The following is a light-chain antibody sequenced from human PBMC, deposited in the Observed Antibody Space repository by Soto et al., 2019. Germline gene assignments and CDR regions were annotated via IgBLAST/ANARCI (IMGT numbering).Light chain of an antibody. CDR3: QSFDKYLSAVV. J-gene: IGLJ2*01. CDR1: SSDVGISNL. CDR2: EGS. Sequence: QSALTQPASVSGSPGQSITISCTGTSSDVGISNLVSWYQQHPGKAPKLLIYEGSKRPSEISHRFSGSKSGNTASLTISGLQAEDEADYYCQSFDKYLSAVVFGGGTKLTVL. V-gene: IGLV2-23*01.